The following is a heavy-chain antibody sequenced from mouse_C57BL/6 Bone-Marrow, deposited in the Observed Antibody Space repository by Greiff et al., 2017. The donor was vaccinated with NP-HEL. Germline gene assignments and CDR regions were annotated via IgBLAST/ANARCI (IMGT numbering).Heavy chain of an antibody. Sequence: QVQLQQSGAELVKPGASVKMSCKASGYTFTTYPIEWMKQNHGKSLEWIGNFHPYNDDTKYNEKFKGKATLTVEKSSSTVYLELSRLTSDDSAVYYCAKNYDYDGGTGYFDVWGTGTTVTVSS. CDR3: AKNYDYDGGTGYFDV. V-gene: IGHV1-47*01. D-gene: IGHD2-4*01. CDR2: FHPYNDDT. J-gene: IGHJ1*03. CDR1: GYTFTTYP.